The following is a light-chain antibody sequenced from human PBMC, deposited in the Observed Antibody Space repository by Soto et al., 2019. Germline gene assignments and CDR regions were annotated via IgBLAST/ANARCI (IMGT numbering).Light chain of an antibody. J-gene: IGLJ1*01. CDR1: SSDVGSYDY. Sequence: QSVLTQPASVSGSPGQSITFSCTGTSSDVGSYDYVSWHQQHPGKAPKLIIYDVHNRPSGVPSRFSCSKSGNTASLIISGLQSEDEADYYCCAYSTSGTHVLVTGTKLTVL. CDR2: DVH. CDR3: CAYSTSGTHV. V-gene: IGLV2-14*03.